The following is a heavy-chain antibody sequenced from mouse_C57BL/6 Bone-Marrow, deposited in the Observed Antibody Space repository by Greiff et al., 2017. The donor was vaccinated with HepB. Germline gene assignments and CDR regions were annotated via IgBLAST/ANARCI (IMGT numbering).Heavy chain of an antibody. V-gene: IGHV3-6*01. CDR1: GYSITSGYY. CDR3: ARVGSNYAWFAY. Sequence: ESGPGLVKPSQSLSLTCSVPGYSITSGYYWNWIRQFPGNKLEWMGYISYDGSNNYNPSLKNRISITRDTSKNQFFLKLNSVTTEDTATYYCARVGSNYAWFAYWGQGTLVTVSA. J-gene: IGHJ3*01. D-gene: IGHD1-1*01. CDR2: ISYDGSN.